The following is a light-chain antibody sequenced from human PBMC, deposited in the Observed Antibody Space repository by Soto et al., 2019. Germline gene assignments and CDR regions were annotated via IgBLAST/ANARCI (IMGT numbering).Light chain of an antibody. CDR1: QSISSY. V-gene: IGKV1-39*01. CDR2: AAS. CDR3: QQSYT. Sequence: DIQMTQSPSSLSASVGDRVIITCRASQSISSYLNWYQQKPGKAPKLLIYAASSLQSGVPSRFSGSGSGTDFTLTISSLQPEDFATYYCQQSYTFGQGTRLEIK. J-gene: IGKJ5*01.